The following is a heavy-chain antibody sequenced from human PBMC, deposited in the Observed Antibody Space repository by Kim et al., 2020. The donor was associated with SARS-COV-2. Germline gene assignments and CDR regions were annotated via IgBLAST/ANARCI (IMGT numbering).Heavy chain of an antibody. V-gene: IGHV4-39*07. CDR2: IYYSGST. CDR1: GGSISSSSYY. J-gene: IGHJ4*01. Sequence: SETLSLTCTVSGGSISSSSYYWGWIRQPPGKGLEWIGSIYYSGSTYYNPSLKSRVTISVDTSKNQFSLKLSSVTAADTAVYYCARVVLGYCSSTSCPYYFDYWGQARLVTVSS. D-gene: IGHD2-2*01. CDR3: ARVVLGYCSSTSCPYYFDY.